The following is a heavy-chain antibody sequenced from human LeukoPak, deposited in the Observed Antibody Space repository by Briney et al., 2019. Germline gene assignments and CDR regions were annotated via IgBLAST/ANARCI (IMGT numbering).Heavy chain of an antibody. J-gene: IGHJ5*02. D-gene: IGHD1-26*01. Sequence: GGSLRLSCTVSGFTVSSNSMSWVRQAPGKGLEWVSFIYSDNTHYSDSVKGRFTISRDNAKNSLYLQMNSLRAEDTAVYYCARDRGATTPNWFDPWGQGTLVTVSS. CDR3: ARDRGATTPNWFDP. CDR2: IYSDNT. V-gene: IGHV3-53*01. CDR1: GFTVSSNS.